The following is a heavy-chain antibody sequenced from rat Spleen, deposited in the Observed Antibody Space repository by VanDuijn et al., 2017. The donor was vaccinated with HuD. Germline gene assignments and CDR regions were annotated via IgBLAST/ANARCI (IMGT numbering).Heavy chain of an antibody. CDR2: ISYSCST. V-gene: IGHV3-1*01. J-gene: IGHJ2*01. D-gene: IGHD1-9*01. CDR1: GYSITSNY. Sequence: EVQLQESGPGLVKPSQSLSLTCSVTGYSITSNYWGWIRKFPGNKMEWMGYISYSCSTSYNPTLKSRISITRDTSKNQFFLQLNSVTTEDTATYYCARSLIRYGYNSLFDYWGQGVMVTVSS. CDR3: ARSLIRYGYNSLFDY.